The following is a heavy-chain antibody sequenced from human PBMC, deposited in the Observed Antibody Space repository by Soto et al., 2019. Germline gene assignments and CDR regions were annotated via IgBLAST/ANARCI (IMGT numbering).Heavy chain of an antibody. CDR2: IYYGGRT. CDR3: ARGTPSPLIVRSSRAPWVDP. CDR1: GGSISRYY. J-gene: IGHJ5*02. V-gene: IGHV4-59*08. Sequence: SETLSLTCTVSGGSISRYYRRWIRQPPGKGLEWIGYIYYGGRTNYNPSLKSRVTISVDTSKMQVSLKLSSVTAADTAVYFCARGTPSPLIVRSSRAPWVDPWGQGTLVTVS. D-gene: IGHD1-26*01.